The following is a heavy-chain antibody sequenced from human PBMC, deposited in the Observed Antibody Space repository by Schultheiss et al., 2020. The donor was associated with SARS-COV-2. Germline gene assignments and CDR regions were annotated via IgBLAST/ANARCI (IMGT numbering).Heavy chain of an antibody. CDR1: GGSISSINHY. Sequence: SQTLSLTCTVSGGSISSINHYWGWVRQPPGKGLEWIGYIYYSGSTYYNPSLKSRVTISVDTSKNQFSLKLSSVTAADTDVYYCAGVIQLWTNYDNYYGMDVWGQGPTVTVAS. CDR3: AGVIQLWTNYDNYYGMDV. J-gene: IGHJ6*02. CDR2: IYYSGST. V-gene: IGHV4-31*03. D-gene: IGHD5-18*01.